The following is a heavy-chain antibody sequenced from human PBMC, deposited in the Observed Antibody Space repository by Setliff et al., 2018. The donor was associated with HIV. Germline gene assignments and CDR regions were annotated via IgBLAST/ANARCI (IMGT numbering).Heavy chain of an antibody. J-gene: IGHJ4*02. Sequence: GESLKISCKGSGYSFTSYWIGWVRQMPGKGLEWMGIIYPGDSDTRYSPSFQGQVTISADKSINTAYLQWSSLKASDTAMYYCARDIPFGDLLMLQAYDVLTPHAHIDYWGQGVLVTVSS. D-gene: IGHD3-9*01. CDR1: GYSFTSYW. CDR2: IYPGDSDT. V-gene: IGHV5-51*01. CDR3: ARDIPFGDLLMLQAYDVLTPHAHIDY.